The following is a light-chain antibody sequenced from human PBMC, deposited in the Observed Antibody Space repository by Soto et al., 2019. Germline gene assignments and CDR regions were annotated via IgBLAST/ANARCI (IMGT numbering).Light chain of an antibody. J-gene: IGLJ1*01. CDR2: EGT. V-gene: IGLV2-23*01. Sequence: QSVLTQPASVSGSPGQSITISCTGTSSDVGSYDLVSWYQQHPGKAPKFIIFEGTKRPSGVSIRFSGSKSGNTASLTISGLQAEDEADYYCCSYAGTSTFYVFGTGTKVTVL. CDR1: SSDVGSYDL. CDR3: CSYAGTSTFYV.